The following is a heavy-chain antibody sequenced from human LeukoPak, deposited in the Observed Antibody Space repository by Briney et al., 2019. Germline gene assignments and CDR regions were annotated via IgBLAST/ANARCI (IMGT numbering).Heavy chain of an antibody. D-gene: IGHD6-6*01. V-gene: IGHV4-61*02. Sequence: SSETXSXXCTVAGGSISSGSYDWGWIRERGGRGLEWIGGVYTRGSTNYNPSLKSRVTISVATSKNQFSLKLSSVTAADTAVYYCARVPIMGSSPYYYYYMDVWGKGTTVTVSS. J-gene: IGHJ6*03. CDR3: ARVPIMGSSPYYYYYMDV. CDR1: GGSISSGSYD. CDR2: VYTRGST.